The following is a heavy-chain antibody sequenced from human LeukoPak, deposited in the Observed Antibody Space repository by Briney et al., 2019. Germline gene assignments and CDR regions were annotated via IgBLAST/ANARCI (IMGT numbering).Heavy chain of an antibody. CDR3: ARGGTTVTPGLLWFDP. Sequence: ASETLSLTCTVSGGSISSYYWSWIRQPPGKGLEWIGYIYYSGSTKYNPSLKSRVTISVDTSKNQFSLKLSSVTAADTAVYYCARGGTTVTPGLLWFDPWGQGTLVTVSS. CDR2: IYYSGST. D-gene: IGHD4-17*01. J-gene: IGHJ5*02. V-gene: IGHV4-59*01. CDR1: GGSISSYY.